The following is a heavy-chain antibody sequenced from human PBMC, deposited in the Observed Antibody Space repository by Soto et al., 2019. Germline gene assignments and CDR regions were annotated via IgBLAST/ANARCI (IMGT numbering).Heavy chain of an antibody. CDR2: ISGSGGAT. V-gene: IGHV3-23*01. D-gene: IGHD6-13*01. CDR1: GFFFTTYA. Sequence: GGSLRLSCAASGFFFTTYAMNWVRQAPGKGLEWVSGISGSGGATSYADSVKGRFTISRDNSKNTLYLQMNSLRADDTAVYYCAKDAIMVSSSYNYFDYGGQGTLVTVSS. J-gene: IGHJ4*02. CDR3: AKDAIMVSSSYNYFDY.